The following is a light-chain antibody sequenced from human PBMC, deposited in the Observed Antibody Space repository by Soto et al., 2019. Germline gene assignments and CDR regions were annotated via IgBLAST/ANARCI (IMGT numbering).Light chain of an antibody. CDR1: QSINSE. CDR2: GAS. V-gene: IGKV3-15*01. Sequence: EIVMTQSPATLSLSPGERAALSCTASQSINSELAWYQQKPGQPPRLLLYGASTRATGVPARFTGSESGSEFTLTISGLQSEDFAVYYCQQGHNWPLTFGQGTRLEI. J-gene: IGKJ2*01. CDR3: QQGHNWPLT.